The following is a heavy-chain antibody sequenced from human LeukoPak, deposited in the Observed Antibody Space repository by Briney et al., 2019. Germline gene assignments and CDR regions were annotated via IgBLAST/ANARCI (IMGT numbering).Heavy chain of an antibody. CDR2: IHYSGST. D-gene: IGHD3-9*01. CDR3: ASLGLRYFGTFDY. J-gene: IGHJ4*02. V-gene: IGHV4-59*01. Sequence: PSETLSLTCTVSGGSIRSYYWSWIRQPPGKGLEWIGYIHYSGSTNCNPSLKTRVTLSVDTSKNHFSLKLTSVTAADTAVYYCASLGLRYFGTFDYWGQGTLVTVSS. CDR1: GGSIRSYY.